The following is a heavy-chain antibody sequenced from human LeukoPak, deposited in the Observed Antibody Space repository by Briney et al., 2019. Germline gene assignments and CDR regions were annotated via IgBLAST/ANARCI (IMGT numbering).Heavy chain of an antibody. D-gene: IGHD3-10*01. CDR1: GDSISSSSYY. CDR2: IYYSGST. Sequence: SETLSLTCTVSGDSISSSSYYWGWIRQPPGKGLEWIGSIYYSGSTYYNPSLKSRVTISVDTSKNQFSLKLSSVTAADTAVYYCARDPDYGSGYYYGYYFDSWGQGTLVTVSS. CDR3: ARDPDYGSGYYYGYYFDS. J-gene: IGHJ4*02. V-gene: IGHV4-39*07.